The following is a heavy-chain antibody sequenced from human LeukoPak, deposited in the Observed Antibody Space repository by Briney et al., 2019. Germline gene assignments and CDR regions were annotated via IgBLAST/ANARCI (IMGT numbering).Heavy chain of an antibody. J-gene: IGHJ4*02. V-gene: IGHV3-23*01. CDR2: ISGSGGST. Sequence: AGGSLRLSCAASGFTFSSYAMSWVRQAPGKGLEWVSAISGSGGSTYYADSVKGRFTISRDNSKNTLYLQMNSLRAEDTAVYHCAKSDSGSYSEFDYWGQGTLVTVSS. CDR1: GFTFSSYA. D-gene: IGHD1-26*01. CDR3: AKSDSGSYSEFDY.